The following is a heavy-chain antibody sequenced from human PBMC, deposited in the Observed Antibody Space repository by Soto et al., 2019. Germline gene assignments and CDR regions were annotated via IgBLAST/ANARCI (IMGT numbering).Heavy chain of an antibody. V-gene: IGHV3-73*01. CDR3: SGPIRSVGP. J-gene: IGHJ5*02. CDR2: IRNKADSYAT. CDR1: GFTFSDST. Sequence: EVQLVESGGGLVQPGGSLKLSCAASGFTFSDSTMHWVRQASGKGLEWVGRIRNKADSYATVYAASVKGRFTISRDDSKRMAYLQMNSLKTEDTAVYYCSGPIRSVGPWGQGTRVTVSS.